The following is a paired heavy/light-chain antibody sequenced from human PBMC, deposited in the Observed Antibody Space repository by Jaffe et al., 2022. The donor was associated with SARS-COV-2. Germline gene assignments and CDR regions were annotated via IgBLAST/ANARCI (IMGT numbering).Heavy chain of an antibody. CDR2: INDKSSLI. CDR1: GFMFSSYN. J-gene: IGHJ1*01. Sequence: EVQLVESGGGLVEPGGSLRLSCAGSGFMFSSYNMNWVRQAPGKGLEWVSTINDKSSLIYYADSVKGRFTVSRDNARNSLFLQMNNLRAEDTAVYYCARDHYYDSSGYWSNFQYWGQGTLVTVSS. CDR3: ARDHYYDSSGYWSNFQY. D-gene: IGHD3-22*01. V-gene: IGHV3-21*02.
Light chain of an antibody. CDR1: QSINIY. J-gene: IGKJ2*03. CDR2: KTS. V-gene: IGKV1-5*03. Sequence: DIQMTQSPSTLSASVGDRVTITCRASQSINIYLAWYQQKPGKAPKLLIHKTSILESGVPSRFSGDGSGTEFTLTISSLQPDDFATYYCQQYNSHCSFGQGTRLEIK. CDR3: QQYNSHCS.